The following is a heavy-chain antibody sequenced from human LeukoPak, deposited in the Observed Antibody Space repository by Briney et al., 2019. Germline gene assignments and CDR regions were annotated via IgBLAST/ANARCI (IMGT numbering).Heavy chain of an antibody. D-gene: IGHD3-22*01. Sequence: SSETLSLTCTVSDYSISRGYYWGWIRQPPGKGLEWIGSIYHSGSTYYNPSLKSRVTISVDTSKNQFSLKLSSVTAADTAVYYCARGAFDSNGYLGYWGQGTLVTVSS. V-gene: IGHV4-38-2*02. CDR3: ARGAFDSNGYLGY. J-gene: IGHJ4*02. CDR2: IYHSGST. CDR1: DYSISRGYY.